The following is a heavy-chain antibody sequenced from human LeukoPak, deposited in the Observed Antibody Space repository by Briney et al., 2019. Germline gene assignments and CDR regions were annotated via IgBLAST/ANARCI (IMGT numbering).Heavy chain of an antibody. D-gene: IGHD3-9*01. CDR3: AKWDYDILTGPNFDY. J-gene: IGHJ4*02. V-gene: IGHV3-23*01. Sequence: GGSLRLSCAASGFTFSNYAMTWVRQAPGKGLEWVSAISGSGGSTYYADSVKGRFTISRDNSKNTLYLQMNSLRAEDTAVYYCAKWDYDILTGPNFDYWGQGTLVTVSS. CDR1: GFTFSNYA. CDR2: ISGSGGST.